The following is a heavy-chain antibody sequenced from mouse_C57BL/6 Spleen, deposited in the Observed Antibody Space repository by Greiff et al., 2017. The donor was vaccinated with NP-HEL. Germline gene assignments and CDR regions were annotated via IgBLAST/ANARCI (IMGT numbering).Heavy chain of an antibody. J-gene: IGHJ2*01. V-gene: IGHV1-69*01. CDR1: GYTFTSYW. Sequence: QVQLQQPGAELVMPGASVKLSCKASGYTFTSYWMHWVKQRPGQGLEWIGEIDPSDSYTNYTQKFKGKSTWTVDKSSSTAYMQLSSLTSEDSAVYYCARGGLWSPWGQGTTLTVSS. D-gene: IGHD1-1*02. CDR2: IDPSDSYT. CDR3: ARGGLWSP.